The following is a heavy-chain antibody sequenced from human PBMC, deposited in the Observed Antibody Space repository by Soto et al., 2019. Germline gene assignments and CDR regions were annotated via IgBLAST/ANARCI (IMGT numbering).Heavy chain of an antibody. CDR1: GGSITSGAYY. D-gene: IGHD2-21*02. J-gene: IGHJ5*01. CDR2: IIYSGAT. V-gene: IGHV4-31*03. CDR3: ARRSSCGGDFYAANTSIDS. Sequence: SETLSLTCTVSGGSITSGAYYWSWIRQHPGKGLEWIGIIIYSGATYSNPSLNSRITMSLDTSKNQYSLKLTPVTAAAAAEYFCARRSSCGGDFYAANTSIDSWGQGTLVTVSS.